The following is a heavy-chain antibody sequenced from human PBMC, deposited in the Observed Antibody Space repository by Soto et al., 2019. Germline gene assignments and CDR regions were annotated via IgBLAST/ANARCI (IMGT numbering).Heavy chain of an antibody. CDR3: ARTGVGVTSYYYYGMDV. CDR2: IIPIFGTA. V-gene: IGHV1-69*06. D-gene: IGHD2-21*02. Sequence: QVQLVQSGAEVKKPGSSVKVSCKASGGTFSSYAISWVRQAPGQGLEWMGGIIPIFGTANYAQKFQGRVTITADKSTSTAYMELSSVRSEDTAVYYCARTGVGVTSYYYYGMDVWGQGTTVTVSS. J-gene: IGHJ6*02. CDR1: GGTFSSYA.